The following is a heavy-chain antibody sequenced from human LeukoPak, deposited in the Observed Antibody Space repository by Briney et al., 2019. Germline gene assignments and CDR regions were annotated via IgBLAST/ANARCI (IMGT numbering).Heavy chain of an antibody. CDR1: GFTFSTYW. D-gene: IGHD2-15*01. Sequence: GGSLRLSCAASGFTFSTYWMHWVRQDPGKGLVWVSRISSDASITSYTDPVKGRFTISRDNAKNTLYLQMNSLRAEDTALYYCATSARTYIGSSLDYWGQGTLVTVSS. CDR3: ATSARTYIGSSLDY. CDR2: ISSDASIT. J-gene: IGHJ4*02. V-gene: IGHV3-74*01.